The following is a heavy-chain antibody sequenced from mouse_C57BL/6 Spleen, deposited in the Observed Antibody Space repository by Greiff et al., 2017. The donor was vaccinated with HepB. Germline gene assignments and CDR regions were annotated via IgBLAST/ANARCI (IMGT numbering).Heavy chain of an antibody. CDR2: ISYDGSN. Sequence: EVQLQESGPGLVKPSQSLSLTCSVTGYSITSGYYWNWIRQFPGNKLEWMGYISYDGSNNYNPSLKNRISITRDTSKNQFFLKLNSVTTEDTATYYCARGQSGRGFAYWGQGTLVTVSA. CDR3: ARGQSGRGFAY. D-gene: IGHD4-1*01. V-gene: IGHV3-6*01. J-gene: IGHJ3*01. CDR1: GYSITSGYY.